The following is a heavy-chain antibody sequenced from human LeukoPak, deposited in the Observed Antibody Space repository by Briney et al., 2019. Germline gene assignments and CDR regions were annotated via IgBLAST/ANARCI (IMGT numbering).Heavy chain of an antibody. CDR2: IKQDGSEK. D-gene: IGHD5-18*01. CDR1: GFTFSSYW. J-gene: IGHJ4*02. CDR3: AKGGYSYGYGYFDY. V-gene: IGHV3-7*03. Sequence: PEGSLRLSCAASGFTFSSYWMSWVRQAPGKGLEWVANIKQDGSEKYYVDSVKGRFTISRDNAKNSLYLQMNSLRAEDTAVYYCAKGGYSYGYGYFDYWGQGTLVTVSS.